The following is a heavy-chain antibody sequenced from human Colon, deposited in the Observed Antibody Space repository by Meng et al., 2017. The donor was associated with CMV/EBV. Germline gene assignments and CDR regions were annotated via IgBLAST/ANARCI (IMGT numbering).Heavy chain of an antibody. D-gene: IGHD5-24*01. CDR2: ISYDGSNK. V-gene: IGHV3-30-3*01. J-gene: IGHJ6*02. Sequence: SVKISWAASGFTFSSYAMHWVRQAPGKGLEWVAVISYDGSNKYYADSVKGRFTISRDNSKNTLYLQINSLRVEDTAVYYCARVRDLYGSDGMDVWGQGTTVTVSS. CDR1: GFTFSSYA. CDR3: ARVRDLYGSDGMDV.